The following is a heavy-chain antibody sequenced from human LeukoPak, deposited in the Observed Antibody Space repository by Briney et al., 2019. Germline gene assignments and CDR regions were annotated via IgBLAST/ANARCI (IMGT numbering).Heavy chain of an antibody. Sequence: GGSLRLSCAASGFTFSSYSMNWVRQATGKGLEWVSAIGTAGDTYYPGSVKGRFTISRENAKNSLYLQMNSLRAGDTAVYYCARGVYSSSESPIYYFDYWGQGTLVTVSS. V-gene: IGHV3-13*01. CDR2: IGTAGDT. CDR3: ARGVYSSSESPIYYFDY. D-gene: IGHD6-13*01. J-gene: IGHJ4*02. CDR1: GFTFSSYS.